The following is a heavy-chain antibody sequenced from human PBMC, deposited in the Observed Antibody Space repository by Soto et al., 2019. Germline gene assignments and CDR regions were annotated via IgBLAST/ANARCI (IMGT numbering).Heavy chain of an antibody. V-gene: IGHV1-69*02. CDR3: ARDSSSWYYYYGMDV. CDR1: GGTFSSYT. Sequence: QVQLVQSGAEVKKPGSSVKVSCKASGGTFSSYTISWVRQAPGQGLEWMGRIIPILGIANYAQKFQGRVTITADKSTSTAYMELSSMRSEDTAVYYCARDSSSWYYYYGMDVWGQGTTVTVSS. J-gene: IGHJ6*02. D-gene: IGHD6-13*01. CDR2: IIPILGIA.